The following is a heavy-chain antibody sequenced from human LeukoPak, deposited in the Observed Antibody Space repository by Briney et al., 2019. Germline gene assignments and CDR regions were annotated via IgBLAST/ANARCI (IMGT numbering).Heavy chain of an antibody. CDR2: IYYSGST. J-gene: IGHJ4*02. CDR3: ARSADGLEDY. CDR1: GGSISSYY. D-gene: IGHD6-6*01. Sequence: SETLSLTCTVSGGSISSYYWSWIRQPPGKGLEWIGYIYYSGSTNYNSSLKSRVTISVDTSKNQFSLKLSSVTAADTAVYYCARSADGLEDYWGQGTLVTVSS. V-gene: IGHV4-59*01.